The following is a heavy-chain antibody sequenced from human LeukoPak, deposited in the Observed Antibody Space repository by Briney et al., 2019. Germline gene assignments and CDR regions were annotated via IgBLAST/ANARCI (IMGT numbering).Heavy chain of an antibody. J-gene: IGHJ6*03. D-gene: IGHD3-10*01. CDR3: ARKVYYGSGSYYYYYYYMDV. V-gene: IGHV1-8*01. CDR1: GYTFTSYD. Sequence: GASVKVSCKASGYTFTSYDINWVRQATGQGLEWMGLMNPNSGNTGYAQKFQGRVTMTRNTSISTAYMELSSLRSEDTAVYYCARKVYYGSGSYYYYYYYMDVWGKGTTVTVSS. CDR2: MNPNSGNT.